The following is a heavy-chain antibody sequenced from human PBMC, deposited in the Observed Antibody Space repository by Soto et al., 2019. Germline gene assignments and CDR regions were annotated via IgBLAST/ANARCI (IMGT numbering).Heavy chain of an antibody. CDR1: GFTFSDYY. V-gene: IGHV3-11*01. CDR2: ISSSGSTI. D-gene: IGHD4-17*01. Sequence: GGSLRLSCAASGFTFSDYYMSWIRQAPGKGLEWVSYISSSGSTIYYADSVKGRFTISRDNAKNSLYLQMNSLRAEDTAVYYCARDFPIDYGDFGGFDYWGQGTLVTVSS. CDR3: ARDFPIDYGDFGGFDY. J-gene: IGHJ4*02.